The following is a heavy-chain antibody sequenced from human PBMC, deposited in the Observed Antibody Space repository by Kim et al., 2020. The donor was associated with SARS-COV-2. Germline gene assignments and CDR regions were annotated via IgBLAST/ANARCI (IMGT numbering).Heavy chain of an antibody. V-gene: IGHV4-31*03. CDR3: ARDPLKIPVPVGYYYYYGMDV. J-gene: IGHJ6*02. D-gene: IGHD2-15*01. Sequence: SETLSLTCTVSGGSISSGGYYWSWIRQHPGKGLEWIGYIYYSGSTYYNPSLKSRVTISVDTSKNQFSLKLSSVTAADTAVYYCARDPLKIPVPVGYYYYYGMDVWGQGTTVTVSS. CDR2: IYYSGST. CDR1: GGSISSGGYY.